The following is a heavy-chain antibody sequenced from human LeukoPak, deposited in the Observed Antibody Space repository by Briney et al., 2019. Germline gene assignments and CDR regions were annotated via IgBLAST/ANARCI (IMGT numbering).Heavy chain of an antibody. CDR3: ARANYFDF. CDR2: IYYSGST. CDR1: GGSISTYY. V-gene: IGHV4-59*01. J-gene: IGHJ4*02. Sequence: PSETLSLTCSVSGGSISTYYWSWIRRPPGKGLEWIGNIYYSGSTNYNPSLKSRVTISVDTSKNQFSLKLSSVTAADTAVYYCARANYFDFWGQGILVTVSS.